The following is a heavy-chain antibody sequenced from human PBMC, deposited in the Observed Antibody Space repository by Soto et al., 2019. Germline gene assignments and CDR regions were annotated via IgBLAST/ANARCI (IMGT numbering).Heavy chain of an antibody. CDR3: ARERSYCLDY. CDR2: MNPNSGNT. D-gene: IGHD2-15*01. Sequence: QVQLVQSGAEVKKPGASVKVSCKASGYTFTSYDINWVRQATGQGLERMGWMNPNSGNTVYAQKFQGRVTMTRNTSISTAYKELSSLRSEDTAVYDWARERSYCLDYWGQGTLVTVSS. J-gene: IGHJ4*02. CDR1: GYTFTSYD. V-gene: IGHV1-8*01.